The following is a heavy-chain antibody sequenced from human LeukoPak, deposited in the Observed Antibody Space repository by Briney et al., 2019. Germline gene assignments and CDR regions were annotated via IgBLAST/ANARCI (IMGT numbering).Heavy chain of an antibody. D-gene: IGHD1-26*01. J-gene: IGHJ4*02. V-gene: IGHV1-69*13. Sequence: SLKVFCKASGGTFSSYDISWVRQDPGQGLEWMGGIIPIFGSANYAHTFQRRVTITADESTSTAYMELSSLRSEDTGVYYCALGGSYFDYWGQGTLVTVSS. CDR2: IIPIFGSA. CDR1: GGTFSSYD. CDR3: ALGGSYFDY.